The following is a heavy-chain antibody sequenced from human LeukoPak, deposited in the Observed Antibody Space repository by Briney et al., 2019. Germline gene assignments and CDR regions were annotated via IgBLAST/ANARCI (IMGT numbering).Heavy chain of an antibody. J-gene: IGHJ6*02. D-gene: IGHD3-22*01. CDR2: ISWNSGSI. CDR3: AKDILSGYDSSGYHNYYYYGMDV. Sequence: GGSLRLSCAASGLTFDDYAMHWARQAPGKGLEWVSGISWNSGSIGYADSVEGRFTISRDNAKNSLYLQMNSLRAEDTALYYCAKDILSGYDSSGYHNYYYYGMDVWGQGTTVTVTS. V-gene: IGHV3-9*01. CDR1: GLTFDDYA.